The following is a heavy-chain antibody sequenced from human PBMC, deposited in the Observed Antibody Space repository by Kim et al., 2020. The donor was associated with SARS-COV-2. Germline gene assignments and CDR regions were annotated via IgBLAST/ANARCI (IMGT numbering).Heavy chain of an antibody. V-gene: IGHV4-31*02. CDR3: ARATMITFGGVIDHFDY. Sequence: LKSRVTVSVDTSKNQFSLKVSSVTAADTAVYYCARATMITFGGVIDHFDYWGQGTLVTVSS. D-gene: IGHD3-16*02. J-gene: IGHJ4*02.